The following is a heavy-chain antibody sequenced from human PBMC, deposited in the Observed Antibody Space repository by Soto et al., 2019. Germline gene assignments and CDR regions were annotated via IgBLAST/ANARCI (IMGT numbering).Heavy chain of an antibody. CDR1: GGSISSYY. Sequence: PSETLSLTCTVSGGSISSYYWSWIRQPPGKGLEWIGYIYYSGSTNYNPSLKSRVTISVDTSKNQFSLKLSSVTAADTAAYYCARVGYYGSGTVRPSYYHYMDVWGKGTTVTVSS. D-gene: IGHD3-10*01. CDR3: ARVGYYGSGTVRPSYYHYMDV. CDR2: IYYSGST. V-gene: IGHV4-59*01. J-gene: IGHJ6*03.